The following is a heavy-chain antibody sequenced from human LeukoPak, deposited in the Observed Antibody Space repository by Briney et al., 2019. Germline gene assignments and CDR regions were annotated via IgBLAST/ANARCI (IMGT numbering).Heavy chain of an antibody. V-gene: IGHV4-34*01. J-gene: IGHJ4*02. CDR3: ARTPRWYQRAESDY. Sequence: PSETLSLTCAVYGGSFSGYYWSWIRQPPGKGLEWIGEINHSGSTNYNPSLKSRVTISVDTSKNQFSLKPSSVTAADTAVYYCARTPRWYQRAESDYWGQGTLVTVSS. CDR2: INHSGST. D-gene: IGHD2-2*01. CDR1: GGSFSGYY.